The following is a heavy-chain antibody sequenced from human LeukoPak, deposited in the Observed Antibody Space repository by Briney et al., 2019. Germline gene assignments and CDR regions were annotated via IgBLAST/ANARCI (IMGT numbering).Heavy chain of an antibody. D-gene: IGHD3-10*01. CDR1: GGSISSYY. J-gene: IGHJ4*02. CDR3: ARWGNYGSGSYHFDY. V-gene: IGHV4-59*01. Sequence: SETLSLTCTVSGGSISSYYWSWIRQPPGKGLEWFGYIYYSGSTNYNPSLKSRVTISVDTSKNQFSLKLSSVTAADTAVYYCARWGNYGSGSYHFDYWGQGTLVTVSS. CDR2: IYYSGST.